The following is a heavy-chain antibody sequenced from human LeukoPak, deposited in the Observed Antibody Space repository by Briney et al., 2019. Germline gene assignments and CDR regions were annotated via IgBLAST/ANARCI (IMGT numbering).Heavy chain of an antibody. CDR1: GFTFSSYE. Sequence: GGSLRLSCAVSGFTFSSYEMNWVRQAPGKGLEWVSYISSSGSTIYYADSVKGRFTISRDNAKNSLYLQMNSLRAEDTAAYYCAREYNWNSVVWDYWGQGTLVTVSS. CDR3: AREYNWNSVVWDY. J-gene: IGHJ4*02. D-gene: IGHD1-1*01. V-gene: IGHV3-48*03. CDR2: ISSSGSTI.